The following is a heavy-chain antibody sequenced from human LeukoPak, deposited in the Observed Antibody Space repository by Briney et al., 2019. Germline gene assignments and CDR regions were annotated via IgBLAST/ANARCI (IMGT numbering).Heavy chain of an antibody. CDR3: ASPYMPDAFDI. CDR1: GFTFSSYE. J-gene: IGHJ3*02. CDR2: ISSSGSTI. D-gene: IGHD2-2*01. V-gene: IGHV3-48*03. Sequence: PGGSLRLSCAASGFTFSSYEMNWVRQAPGQGLEWVSYISSSGSTIYYADSVKGRFTISRDNAKNSLYLQMNSLRAEDTAVYYCASPYMPDAFDIWGQGTMVTVSS.